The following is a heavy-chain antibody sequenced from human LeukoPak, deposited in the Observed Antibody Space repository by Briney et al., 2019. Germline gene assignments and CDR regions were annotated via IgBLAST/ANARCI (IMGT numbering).Heavy chain of an antibody. CDR2: MSGSGGSI. V-gene: IGHV3-23*01. Sequence: GGSLRLSCAASGFTFSSYAMSRVRQAPGKGLEWVSTMSGSGGSIYYTDSVKGRFTISRDNSKSTLYLQMNSLRAEDTAVCYCARAGKTGAAAFDIWGQGTMVTVSS. CDR3: ARAGKTGAAAFDI. J-gene: IGHJ3*02. D-gene: IGHD3-10*01. CDR1: GFTFSSYA.